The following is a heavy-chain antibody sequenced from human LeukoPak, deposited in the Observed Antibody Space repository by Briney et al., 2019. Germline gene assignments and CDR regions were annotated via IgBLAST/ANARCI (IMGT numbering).Heavy chain of an antibody. V-gene: IGHV3-9*01. J-gene: IGHJ4*02. Sequence: GGSLRLSCAASGFNFDDYAMYWVRQAPGKGLEWVSGITWNSGSIGYADSVKGRITISRDNAKNSLYLQMTSLRTEDTALYYCAKSTRSDYYAYFDYWSRGILVTVSS. CDR3: AKSTRSDYYAYFDY. D-gene: IGHD3-22*01. CDR1: GFNFDDYA. CDR2: ITWNSGSI.